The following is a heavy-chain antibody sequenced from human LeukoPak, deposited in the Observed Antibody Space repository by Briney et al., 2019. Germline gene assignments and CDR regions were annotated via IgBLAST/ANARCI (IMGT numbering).Heavy chain of an antibody. CDR2: INHSGST. D-gene: IGHD1-14*01. J-gene: IGHJ3*02. Sequence: SETLSLTCAVYGGSFSGYYWSWIRQPPGKGLEWIGEINHSGSTNYNPSLKSRVTISVDTSKNQFSLKLSSVTAADTAVYYCVRGRRGSQRAFDIWGQGTMVTVSS. V-gene: IGHV4-34*01. CDR1: GGSFSGYY. CDR3: VRGRRGSQRAFDI.